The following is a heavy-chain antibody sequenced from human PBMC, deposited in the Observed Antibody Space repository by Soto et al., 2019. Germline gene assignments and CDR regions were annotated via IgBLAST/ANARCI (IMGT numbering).Heavy chain of an antibody. CDR3: ARDFGVLRYFDWLFGMDV. Sequence: SQTLSLTCAISGDSVSSNSAAWNWIRPSPSRGLEWLGRTYYRSKWYNDYAVSVKSRITINPDTSKNQFSLQLNSVTPEDTAVYYCARDFGVLRYFDWLFGMDVWGQGTTVTVSS. CDR1: GDSVSSNSAA. CDR2: TYYRSKWYN. D-gene: IGHD3-9*01. V-gene: IGHV6-1*01. J-gene: IGHJ6*02.